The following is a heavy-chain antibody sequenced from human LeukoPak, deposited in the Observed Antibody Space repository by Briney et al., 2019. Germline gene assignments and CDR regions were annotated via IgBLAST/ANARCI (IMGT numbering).Heavy chain of an antibody. Sequence: EASVKVSCKASGYTFTSYDINWVRQATGQGLEWKGWMNPNSGNTGYAQKFQGRVTMTRNTSISTAYMELSSLRSEDTAVYYCATRYCSSTSCYGFDYWGQGTLVTVSS. D-gene: IGHD2-2*01. CDR3: ATRYCSSTSCYGFDY. CDR2: MNPNSGNT. V-gene: IGHV1-8*01. J-gene: IGHJ4*02. CDR1: GYTFTSYD.